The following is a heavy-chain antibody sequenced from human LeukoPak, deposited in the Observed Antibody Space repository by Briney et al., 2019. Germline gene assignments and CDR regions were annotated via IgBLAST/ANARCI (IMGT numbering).Heavy chain of an antibody. V-gene: IGHV5-51*01. CDR3: ARHPATTVTTSNAFDI. CDR2: SYPGDSDT. D-gene: IGHD4-17*01. Sequence: GESLKISCKGSGYSFTSYWIGWVRQMPGKGLGWMGISYPGDSDTRYSPSFQGQVTISADKSISTAYLQWSSLKASDTAMYYCARHPATTVTTSNAFDIWGQGTMVTVSS. CDR1: GYSFTSYW. J-gene: IGHJ3*02.